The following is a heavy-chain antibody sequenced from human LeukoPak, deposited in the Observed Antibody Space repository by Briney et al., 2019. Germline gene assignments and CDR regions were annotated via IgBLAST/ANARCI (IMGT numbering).Heavy chain of an antibody. CDR3: AKDLTLAVAGTWAY. Sequence: PSETLSLTCTVSGGSISSSSYYWGWIRQPPGKGLEWIGTIYYSGTTYYNPSLKSRVTISVDTSKNQFSLNLSSVTAADTAVYYCAKDLTLAVAGTWAYWGQGTLVTVSS. D-gene: IGHD6-19*01. CDR2: IYYSGTT. V-gene: IGHV4-39*02. J-gene: IGHJ4*02. CDR1: GGSISSSSYY.